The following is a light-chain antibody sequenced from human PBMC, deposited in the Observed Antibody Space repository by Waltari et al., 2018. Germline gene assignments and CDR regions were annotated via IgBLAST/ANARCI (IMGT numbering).Light chain of an antibody. CDR1: SSDVGSYNL. V-gene: IGLV2-23*02. CDR3: CSYAGSSTFV. Sequence: QSALTQPASVSGSPGQSITIPCTGTSSDVGSYNLVSWYQQHPGKAPKLMIYEVSKRPSGFSNRFSGSKSGNTASLTISGLQAEDEADYYCCSYAGSSTFVFGGGTKLTVL. CDR2: EVS. J-gene: IGLJ2*01.